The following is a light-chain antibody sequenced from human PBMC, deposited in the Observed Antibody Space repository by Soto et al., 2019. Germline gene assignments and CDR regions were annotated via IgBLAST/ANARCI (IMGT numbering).Light chain of an antibody. CDR3: RSYTSSSTPVV. J-gene: IGLJ2*01. V-gene: IGLV2-14*01. Sequence: QSALTQPASVSGSPGQSITISCTGTSSDVGGYNYVSWYQQHPGKAPKLMIYDVSNRPSGVSNRFSGSKSGNTASLTISGRQDEDEADYYCRSYTSSSTPVVFGGGTKLTVL. CDR2: DVS. CDR1: SSDVGGYNY.